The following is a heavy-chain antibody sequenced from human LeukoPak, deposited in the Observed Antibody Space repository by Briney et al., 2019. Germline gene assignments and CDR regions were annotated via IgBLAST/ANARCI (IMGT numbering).Heavy chain of an antibody. Sequence: PSETLSLTCTVSGGSISSSSYYWGWIRQPPGKGLEWIGSIYYSGSTYYNPSLKSRVTISVDTSKNQFSLKLSSVTAADTAVYYCAREGPRFAFGELLYSDYWGQGTLVTVSS. CDR3: AREGPRFAFGELLYSDY. CDR1: GGSISSSSYY. J-gene: IGHJ4*02. CDR2: IYYSGST. D-gene: IGHD3-10*01. V-gene: IGHV4-39*02.